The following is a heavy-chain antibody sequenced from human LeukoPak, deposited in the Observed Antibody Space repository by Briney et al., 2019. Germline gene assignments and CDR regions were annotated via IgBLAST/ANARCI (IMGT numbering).Heavy chain of an antibody. D-gene: IGHD2-8*01. J-gene: IGHJ5*02. CDR1: GFTFSNYW. V-gene: IGHV3-74*01. CDR3: ARVGYCTNGVCYSSHWFDP. Sequence: GGSLRLSCAASGFTFSNYWMHWVRQAPGKGLVWVSRINSDGSIRSYADSVKGRFTISRDNAKNTLYLQMNSLRAEDTAVYYCARVGYCTNGVCYSSHWFDPWGQGTLVTVSS. CDR2: INSDGSIR.